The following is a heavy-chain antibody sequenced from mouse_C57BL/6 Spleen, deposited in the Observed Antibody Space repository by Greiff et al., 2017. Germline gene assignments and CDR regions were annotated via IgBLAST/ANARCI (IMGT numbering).Heavy chain of an antibody. D-gene: IGHD3-1*01. CDR1: GYAFSSSW. J-gene: IGHJ2*01. V-gene: IGHV1-82*01. CDR2: IYPGDGDT. CDR3: AGGLFDY. Sequence: QVQLQQSGPELVQPGASVKISCKASGYAFSSSWMNWVKQRPGKGLEWIGRIYPGDGDTNYNGKFKGKATLTADKSSSTAYMQLSSLTSEDSAVYFCAGGLFDYWGQGTTLTVSS.